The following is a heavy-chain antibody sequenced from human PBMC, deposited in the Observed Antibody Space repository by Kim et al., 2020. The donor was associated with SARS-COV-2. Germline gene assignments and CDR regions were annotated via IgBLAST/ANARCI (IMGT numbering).Heavy chain of an antibody. CDR3: ARFEYSSSSSAFDI. CDR2: IFYSGST. Sequence: SETLSLTCTVSGGSISSYYWSWIRQPPGKGLEWIGYIFYSGSTNYNPSLKSRVTISVDTSKNQFSLLLSSVTAADTAVYYCARFEYSSSSSAFDIWGQGTMVTVSS. J-gene: IGHJ3*02. CDR1: GGSISSYY. D-gene: IGHD6-6*01. V-gene: IGHV4-59*08.